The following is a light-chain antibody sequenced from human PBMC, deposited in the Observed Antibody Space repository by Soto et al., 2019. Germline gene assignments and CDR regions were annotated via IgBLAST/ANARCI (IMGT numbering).Light chain of an antibody. CDR3: QQYGDWPPET. J-gene: IGKJ2*01. CDR1: QSVSRN. V-gene: IGKV3-15*01. CDR2: GAS. Sequence: EVVLTQSPATLSVSPGDRATLSCRASQSVSRNLAWYQKKPGQAPRLLIYGASTRSTGVPARFRGSGSATEFTLSISSLQSEDVAVYYCQQYGDWPPETFGQGTKLEI.